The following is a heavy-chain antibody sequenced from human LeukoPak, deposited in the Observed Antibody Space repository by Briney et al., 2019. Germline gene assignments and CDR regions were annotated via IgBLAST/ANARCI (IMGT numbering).Heavy chain of an antibody. V-gene: IGHV3-21*01. CDR1: GFAFSSYS. CDR3: ARDGSYYGMDV. J-gene: IGHJ6*02. Sequence: GGSLRLSCAASGFAFSSYSMNWVRQAPGKGLEWVSSISSSSSYIYYADSVKGRFTISRDNAKNSLYLQMNSLRAEDTAVYYCARDGSYYGMDVWGQGTTVTVSS. D-gene: IGHD1-26*01. CDR2: ISSSSSYI.